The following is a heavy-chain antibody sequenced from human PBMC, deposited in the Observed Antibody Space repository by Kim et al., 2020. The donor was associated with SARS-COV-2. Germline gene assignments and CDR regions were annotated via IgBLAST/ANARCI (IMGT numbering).Heavy chain of an antibody. CDR3: ARDRQRAGTGVDY. Sequence: SQTLSLTCDISGDSVSSNRAAWNWIRQSPSRGLEWLGRTYYGSKWYTDYALSVKGRITINPDTSKNQFSLQLNSVTPEDTAVYYCARDRQRAGTGVDYWGQGTLVTVSS. V-gene: IGHV6-1*01. CDR2: TYYGSKWYT. D-gene: IGHD6-19*01. CDR1: GDSVSSNRAA. J-gene: IGHJ4*02.